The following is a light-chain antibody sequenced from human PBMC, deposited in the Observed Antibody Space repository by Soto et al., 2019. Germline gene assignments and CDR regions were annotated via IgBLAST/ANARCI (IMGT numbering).Light chain of an antibody. CDR3: SSYTTRPTPV. CDR2: EVS. J-gene: IGLJ2*01. Sequence: QSALTQPASVSGSPGQSITISCTGASSDVGGYAYVSWYQQYPGKAPKLVISEVSNRPSGVSLRFSGSRSGNTASLTISGLQAEDDADYYCSSYTTRPTPVFGGATPLTVL. V-gene: IGLV2-14*01. CDR1: SSDVGGYAY.